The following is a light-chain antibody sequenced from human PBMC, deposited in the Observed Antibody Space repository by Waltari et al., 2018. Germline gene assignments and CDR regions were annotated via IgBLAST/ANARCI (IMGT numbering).Light chain of an antibody. CDR2: DVS. V-gene: IGLV2-14*03. J-gene: IGLJ1*01. Sequence: QSALTQPASVSGSPGQSTTLSCTGTSSDVGANNYVSWYQQHPGKAPKLMIYDVSNRPSGVSNRFSGSKSGNTASLTISGLQAEDEADYYCSSYTSSSTLVFGTGTKVTVL. CDR3: SSYTSSSTLV. CDR1: SSDVGANNY.